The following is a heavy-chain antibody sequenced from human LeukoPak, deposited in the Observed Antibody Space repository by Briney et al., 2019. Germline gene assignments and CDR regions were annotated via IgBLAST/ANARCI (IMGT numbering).Heavy chain of an antibody. CDR3: ARVSGSTELLL. Sequence: GASVKVSCKASGGTFSSYAISWVRQAPGQGLEWMGRIIPILGIANYAQKFQGRVTITADKSTSTAYMELSSLRSEDTAVYYCARVSGSTELLLWGQGTLVTVSS. CDR2: IIPILGIA. V-gene: IGHV1-69*04. CDR1: GGTFSSYA. J-gene: IGHJ4*02. D-gene: IGHD1-26*01.